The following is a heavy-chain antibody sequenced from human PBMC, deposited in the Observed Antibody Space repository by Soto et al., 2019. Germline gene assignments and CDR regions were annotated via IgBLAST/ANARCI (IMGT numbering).Heavy chain of an antibody. CDR1: GYTFTSYG. Sequence: GASVKVSCKASGYTFTSYGISWVRPAPGQGLEWMGWISAYNGNTNYAQKLQGRVTMTTDTSTSTAYMELRSLRSDDTAVYYCARDVSSSWTNWFDPWGQGTLVTVSS. CDR3: ARDVSSSWTNWFDP. D-gene: IGHD6-13*01. J-gene: IGHJ5*02. V-gene: IGHV1-18*01. CDR2: ISAYNGNT.